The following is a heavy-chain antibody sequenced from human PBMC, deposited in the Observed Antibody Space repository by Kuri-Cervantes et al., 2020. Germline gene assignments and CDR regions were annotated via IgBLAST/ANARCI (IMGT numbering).Heavy chain of an antibody. Sequence: SETLSLTCTVSGGSISSYYWNWFRQPPGKGLEWIGYIYYSGSSNYNPSLNDRVTMSVDTSKNQFSLKLSSVTAADTAVYYCARSVVVSAADYFDYWGQGTLVTVSS. CDR2: IYYSGSS. V-gene: IGHV4-59*12. CDR1: GGSISSYY. D-gene: IGHD2-2*01. CDR3: ARSVVVSAADYFDY. J-gene: IGHJ4*02.